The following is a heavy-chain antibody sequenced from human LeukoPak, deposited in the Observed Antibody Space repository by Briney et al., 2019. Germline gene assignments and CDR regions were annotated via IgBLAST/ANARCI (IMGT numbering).Heavy chain of an antibody. CDR3: AGDGPRWPFEY. D-gene: IGHD4-23*01. CDR2: IHFGGTT. V-gene: IGHV3-53*01. J-gene: IGHJ4*02. Sequence: GGSLRLSCAASGFTVSTSYMSWVRQAPGKGLEWVSAIHFGGTTYYADSVKGRFTVSRDNSKNTLYLQMTSLRAEDTALYYCAGDGPRWPFEYWGQGTLVTVSS. CDR1: GFTVSTSY.